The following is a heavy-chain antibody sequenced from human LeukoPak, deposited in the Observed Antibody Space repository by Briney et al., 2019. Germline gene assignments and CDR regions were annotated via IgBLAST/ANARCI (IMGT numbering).Heavy chain of an antibody. CDR1: GGSISSGGYS. V-gene: IGHV4-30-4*07. CDR2: IYYTGNT. CDR3: ARGEAGTTTDFDY. J-gene: IGHJ4*02. Sequence: SETLSLTCAVSGGSISSGGYSWSWIRQPPGKAMEFIAYIYYTGNTYFNPSLKSRVTISVDTPKNQFSLKLSSVTAADTAVYYCARGEAGTTTDFDYWGQGTLVTVSS. D-gene: IGHD1-26*01.